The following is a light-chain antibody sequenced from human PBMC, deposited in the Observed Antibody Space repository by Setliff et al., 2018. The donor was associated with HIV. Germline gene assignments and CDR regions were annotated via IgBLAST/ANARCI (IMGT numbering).Light chain of an antibody. CDR2: EAT. Sequence: QSVLTQPASVSGSPGQSITISCTGTSSNIGSYNLVSWYQQHPGKAPKLMIYEATKRPLGVSNRFSGSKSGNTASLTISGLQAEDETDYHCCSYAGSSTFVFGTGTKV. J-gene: IGLJ1*01. CDR1: SSNIGSYNL. V-gene: IGLV2-23*02. CDR3: CSYAGSSTFV.